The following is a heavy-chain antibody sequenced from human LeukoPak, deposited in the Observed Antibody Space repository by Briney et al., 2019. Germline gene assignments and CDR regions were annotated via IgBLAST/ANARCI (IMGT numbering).Heavy chain of an antibody. D-gene: IGHD3-9*01. CDR1: GFTFSSYA. CDR3: AKDRRRYFDWFHRGLDAFDI. CDR2: ISGSGGST. Sequence: PGGSLRLSCAASGFTFSSYAMSWVRQAPGKGLEWVSAISGSGGSTYYADSVKGRFTISRDNSKNTLYLQMNSLRAEDTAVYYCAKDRRRYFDWFHRGLDAFDIWGQGTMVTVSS. V-gene: IGHV3-23*01. J-gene: IGHJ3*02.